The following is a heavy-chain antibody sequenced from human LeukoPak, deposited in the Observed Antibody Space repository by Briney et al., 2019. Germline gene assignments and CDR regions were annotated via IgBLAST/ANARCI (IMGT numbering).Heavy chain of an antibody. D-gene: IGHD3-22*01. CDR3: AREGSYYYDSSGYAYYYYYMDV. Sequence: PSETLSLTCTVSGGSISSYYWSWIRQPPGKGLEWIGYIYYSGSTNYNPSLKSRVSISVDTSKNQFSLKLSSVTAADTAVYYCAREGSYYYDSSGYAYYYYYMDVWGKGTTVTISS. CDR2: IYYSGST. CDR1: GGSISSYY. J-gene: IGHJ6*03. V-gene: IGHV4-59*01.